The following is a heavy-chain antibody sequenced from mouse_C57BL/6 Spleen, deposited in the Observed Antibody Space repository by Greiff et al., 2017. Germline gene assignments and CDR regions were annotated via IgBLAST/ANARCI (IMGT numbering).Heavy chain of an antibody. CDR3: ARIGDRLRQTLNYYAMGN. CDR2: ISSGSSTI. D-gene: IGHD2-4*01. J-gene: IGHJ4*01. CDR1: GFTFSDYG. V-gene: IGHV5-17*01. Sequence: EVKLVESGGGLVKPGGSLKLSCAASGFTFSDYGMHWVRQAPEKGLEWVAYISSGSSTIYYADTVKGRFTIARDNAKNTLFLQMTILRSEDTAMYYCARIGDRLRQTLNYYAMGNWGQGTSVTVSS.